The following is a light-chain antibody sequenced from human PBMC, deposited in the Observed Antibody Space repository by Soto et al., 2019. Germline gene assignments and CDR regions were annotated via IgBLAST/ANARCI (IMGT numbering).Light chain of an antibody. CDR3: QQYDKYPTRST. CDR1: QSVDSTY. V-gene: IGKV3-20*01. Sequence: EIVMTQSPGTLSLYPGERATLSCRASQSVDSTYLAWYQQQPDQSPRLLIYATSTRAAGIPDRFSGSGSGTDFTLTISRREPDDVAVYYCQQYDKYPTRSTLGQGTKVDVK. J-gene: IGKJ2*01. CDR2: ATS.